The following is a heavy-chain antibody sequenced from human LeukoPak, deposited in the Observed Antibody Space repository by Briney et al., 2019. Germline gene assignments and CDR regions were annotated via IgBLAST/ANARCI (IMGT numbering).Heavy chain of an antibody. CDR2: INWNGGGT. J-gene: IGHJ6*02. CDR3: AKHMRATNTYSFFGFDV. V-gene: IGHV3-9*01. D-gene: IGHD1-26*01. CDR1: GFTFKDYG. Sequence: GRSLRLSCAAAGFTFKDYGMHWVRQPPGKGLEWVSSINWNGGGTDYADSVKGRFTISRDNAKNSLYLQLSSLRPEDTALYYCAKHMRATNTYSFFGFDVWGQGTTVTVSS.